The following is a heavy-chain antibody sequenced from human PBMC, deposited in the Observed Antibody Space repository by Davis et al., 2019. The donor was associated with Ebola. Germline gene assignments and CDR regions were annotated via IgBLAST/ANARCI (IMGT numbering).Heavy chain of an antibody. J-gene: IGHJ3*02. D-gene: IGHD4-17*01. CDR2: IIPILGIA. Sequence: SVKVSCKASGYTFTSYGISWVRQAPGQGLEWMGRIIPILGIANYAQKFQGRVTITADKSTSTAYMELSSLRSEDTAVYYCARDAGYGDYVGHDAFDIWGQGTMVTVSS. V-gene: IGHV1-69*04. CDR3: ARDAGYGDYVGHDAFDI. CDR1: GYTFTSYG.